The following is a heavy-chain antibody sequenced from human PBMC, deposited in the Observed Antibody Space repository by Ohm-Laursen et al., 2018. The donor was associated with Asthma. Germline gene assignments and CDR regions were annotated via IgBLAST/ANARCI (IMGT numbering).Heavy chain of an antibody. CDR3: AKGAYGSYHYGMDV. V-gene: IGHV3-23*01. J-gene: IGHJ6*02. CDR2: ISGSGGST. D-gene: IGHD3-10*01. CDR1: GFTFSSYA. Sequence: SLRLSCAAFGFTFSSYAMSWVRQALGKGLEWVSAISGSGGSTYYAGSVKGRFTISRDNSKNTLYLQMNSLRAEDTAVYYCAKGAYGSYHYGMDVWGQGTTVTVSS.